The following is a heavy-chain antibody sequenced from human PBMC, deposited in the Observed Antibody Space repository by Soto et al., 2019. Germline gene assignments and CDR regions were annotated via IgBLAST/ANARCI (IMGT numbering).Heavy chain of an antibody. CDR2: ISSGSSYT. V-gene: IGHV3-11*06. D-gene: IGHD4-4*01. J-gene: IGHJ4*02. CDR1: GFTFSDDY. Sequence: QVQLVESGGGLVKPGGSLRLSCAASGFTFSDDYMSWIRQAPGKGLEWVSYISSGSSYTNYADSVKGRFTISRDNAKNSLYLQMNRLRAEDTAVYYCAREVTTQNDGWGQGTLVTVSS. CDR3: AREVTTQNDG.